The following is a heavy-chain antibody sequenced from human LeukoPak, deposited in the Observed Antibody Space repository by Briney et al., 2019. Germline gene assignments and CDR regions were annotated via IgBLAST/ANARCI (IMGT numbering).Heavy chain of an antibody. Sequence: ASVKVSCRASGYXFTSYGMSWVRQAPGQGLEWMGWISAYNGNTNYAQKLQGRVTMTTDTSTSTAYMELRSLRSDDTAVYYCARVMIVVVSAPKYYFDYWGQGTLVTVSS. CDR3: ARVMIVVVSAPKYYFDY. J-gene: IGHJ4*02. D-gene: IGHD3-22*01. CDR2: ISAYNGNT. CDR1: GYXFTSYG. V-gene: IGHV1-18*01.